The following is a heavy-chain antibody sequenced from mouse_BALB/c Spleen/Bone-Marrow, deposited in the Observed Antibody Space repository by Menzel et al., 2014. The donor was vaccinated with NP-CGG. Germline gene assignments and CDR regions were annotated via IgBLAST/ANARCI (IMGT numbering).Heavy chain of an antibody. CDR2: ISSGGSYT. J-gene: IGHJ3*01. Sequence: EVKLMESGGGLVKPGGSLKLSCAASGFTFSSYVMSWVRQTPEKRLEWVATISSGGSYTYYPDSVKERFTISRGNAKNTLYLQMSSLRSEDTAMYYCARHDYAYWGQGTLVTVSA. V-gene: IGHV5-9-3*01. CDR1: GFTFSSYV. CDR3: ARHDYAY. D-gene: IGHD2-4*01.